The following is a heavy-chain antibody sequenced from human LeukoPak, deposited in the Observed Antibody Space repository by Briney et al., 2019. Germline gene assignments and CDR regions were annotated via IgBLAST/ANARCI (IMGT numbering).Heavy chain of an antibody. Sequence: QSGGSLRLSCAASGFTFSIYGMHWVRQAPGKGLEWVTFIRDDGSNKDYADSVKGRFTISRDNSKNMVYLQLNSLRAEDTAVYYCARTREQWQVLDYWGQGTLVTVSS. D-gene: IGHD6-19*01. CDR2: IRDDGSNK. J-gene: IGHJ4*02. CDR1: GFTFSIYG. V-gene: IGHV3-30*02. CDR3: ARTREQWQVLDY.